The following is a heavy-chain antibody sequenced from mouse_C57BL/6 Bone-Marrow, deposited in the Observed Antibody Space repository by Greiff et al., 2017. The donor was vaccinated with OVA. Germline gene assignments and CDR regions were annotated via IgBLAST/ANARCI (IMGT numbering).Heavy chain of an antibody. CDR1: GFTFSSYA. D-gene: IGHD1-1*01. CDR3: TRVSHFVYYYGMGFAY. Sequence: EVMLVESGEGLVKPGGSLKLSCAASGFTFSSYAMSWVRQTPEKRLEWVAYISSGGDYIYYADTVKGRFTISRDNARNTLYLQMSSLKSEDTAMYYCTRVSHFVYYYGMGFAYWGQGTLVTVSA. J-gene: IGHJ3*01. CDR2: ISSGGDYI. V-gene: IGHV5-9-1*02.